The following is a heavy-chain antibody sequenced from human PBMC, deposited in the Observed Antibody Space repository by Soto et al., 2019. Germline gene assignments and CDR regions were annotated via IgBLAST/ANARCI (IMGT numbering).Heavy chain of an antibody. CDR3: ARDIISREFWSGYFWFDP. J-gene: IGHJ5*02. CDR1: GGTFSSYA. D-gene: IGHD3-3*01. CDR2: IIPIFGTA. V-gene: IGHV1-69*13. Sequence: SVKVSCKASGGTFSSYAISWVRQAPGQGLEWMGGIIPIFGTANYAQKFQGRVAITADESTSTAYMELSSLRSEDTAVYYCARDIISREFWSGYFWFDPWGQGTLVTVSS.